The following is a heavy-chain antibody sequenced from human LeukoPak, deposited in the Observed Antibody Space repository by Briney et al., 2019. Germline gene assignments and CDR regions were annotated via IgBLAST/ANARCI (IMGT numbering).Heavy chain of an antibody. D-gene: IGHD4-17*01. Sequence: GRSLRLLHAASGFTVSSNYMIWVRQAPGKGLEWVSDIHSGGSTYYADSEKGRFTIARDNSKNTLYLQMNSLRAEDTAVYYCAGTDYGDYSTGYYGMDVWGQGTTVTASS. CDR2: IHSGGST. CDR1: GFTVSSNY. J-gene: IGHJ6*02. CDR3: AGTDYGDYSTGYYGMDV. V-gene: IGHV3-66*01.